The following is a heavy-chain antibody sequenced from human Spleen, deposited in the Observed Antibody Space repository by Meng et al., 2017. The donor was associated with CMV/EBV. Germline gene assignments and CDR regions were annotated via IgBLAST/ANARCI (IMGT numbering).Heavy chain of an antibody. CDR3: ARSWDESSSLAD. D-gene: IGHD6-13*01. V-gene: IGHV1-69*02. Sequence: SVKVSCKASGGTFSSYTISWVRQAPGQGLEWMGRIIPILGIANYAQKFQGRVTITADKATSTAYMELSSLRSEDTAVYYCARSWDESSSLADWGQGTLVTVSS. CDR2: IIPILGIA. J-gene: IGHJ4*02. CDR1: GGTFSSYT.